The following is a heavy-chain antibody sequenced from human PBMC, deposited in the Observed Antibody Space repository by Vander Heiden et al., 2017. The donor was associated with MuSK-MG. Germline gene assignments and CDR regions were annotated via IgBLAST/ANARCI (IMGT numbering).Heavy chain of an antibody. CDR2: ISESGDST. CDR3: TRGYSAFKY. V-gene: IGHV3-23*01. CDR1: GFTFRRYA. D-gene: IGHD1-26*01. J-gene: IGHJ4*02. Sequence: EVQLLESGGGLVQPGGSLRLSCANSGFTFRRYAMTWVRQAPGKGLEWVSAISESGDSTYYADSAKGRFTISRDNSKNTLYLQLNGLRAEDTAVYYCTRGYSAFKYWGQGTLVTVSS.